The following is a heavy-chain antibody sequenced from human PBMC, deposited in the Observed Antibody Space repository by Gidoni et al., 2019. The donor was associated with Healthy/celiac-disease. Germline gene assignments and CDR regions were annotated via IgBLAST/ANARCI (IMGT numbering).Heavy chain of an antibody. J-gene: IGHJ3*02. Sequence: MPLVQSGPAEQKPGTSEKVSCKDSGFLFTSSAMQWVRQARGQRLEWIGWIVVGSGNTNYAQKFQERVTITSYMSTSTAYMELSSLRSEDTAVYYCAAGQLPPSDACDIWGQGTMVTVSS. CDR3: AAGQLPPSDACDI. CDR1: GFLFTSSA. CDR2: IVVGSGNT. V-gene: IGHV1-58*02. D-gene: IGHD2-2*01.